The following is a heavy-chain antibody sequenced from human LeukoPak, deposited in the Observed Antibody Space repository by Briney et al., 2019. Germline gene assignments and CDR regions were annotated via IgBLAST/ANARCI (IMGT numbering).Heavy chain of an antibody. CDR3: ARRGYYDGSGTYYSFQY. V-gene: IGHV4-4*02. CDR2: IYRSGST. CDR1: GGSITSSNW. D-gene: IGHD3-10*01. J-gene: IGHJ4*02. Sequence: SETLSLTCDVSGGSITSSNWWSWVRQPPGKGLEWIGEIYRSGSTNYNLSLKSRVIISLDKSKNQFSLTLRSVTAAETAVYYCARRGYYDGSGTYYSFQYWGQGILVIVSS.